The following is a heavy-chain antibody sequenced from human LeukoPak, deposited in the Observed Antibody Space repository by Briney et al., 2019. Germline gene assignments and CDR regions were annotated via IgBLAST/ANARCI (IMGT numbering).Heavy chain of an antibody. CDR1: GFTFSNFA. D-gene: IGHD3-10*01. J-gene: IGHJ5*02. V-gene: IGHV3-23*01. CDR3: AKDAKGGAIPVRGVVSYWFDP. Sequence: PGGSLRLSCVASGFTFSNFAMSWVRQAPGKGLEWVSSISGSDDNTYYADSVKGRFTISRDNSKNTLYLQMNSLRAEDTAVYHCAKDAKGGAIPVRGVVSYWFDPWGQGTLVTVSS. CDR2: ISGSDDNT.